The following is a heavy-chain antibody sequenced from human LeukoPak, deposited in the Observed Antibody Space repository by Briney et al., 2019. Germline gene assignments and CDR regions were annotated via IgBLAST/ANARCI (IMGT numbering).Heavy chain of an antibody. D-gene: IGHD6-19*01. CDR2: INHSGST. CDR3: ARRLSGWSKGFDY. J-gene: IGHJ4*02. V-gene: IGHV4-34*01. CDR1: GGSFSGYY. Sequence: SETLSLTCAVYGGSFSGYYWSWIRQPPGKGLEWIGEINHSGSTYYNPSLKSRVTISVDTSKNQFSLKLSSVTAADTAVYYCARRLSGWSKGFDYWGQGTLVTVSS.